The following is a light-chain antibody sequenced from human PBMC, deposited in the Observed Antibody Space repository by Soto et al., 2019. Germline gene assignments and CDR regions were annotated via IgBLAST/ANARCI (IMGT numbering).Light chain of an antibody. J-gene: IGKJ4*01. CDR2: AAS. Sequence: DIQLTQSPSFLSASVGDRVTITSRASQGISSYLAWYQQKPGKAPKLLIYAASTLQSGVPSRFSGSGSGTEFTLTISSLQPEDFATYYCQQLNSYFALTFGGGTKVEIK. CDR1: QGISSY. V-gene: IGKV1-9*01. CDR3: QQLNSYFALT.